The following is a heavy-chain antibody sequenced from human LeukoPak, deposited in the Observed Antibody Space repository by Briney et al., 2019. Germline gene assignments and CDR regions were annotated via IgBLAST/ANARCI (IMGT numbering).Heavy chain of an antibody. D-gene: IGHD3-16*01. J-gene: IGHJ4*02. Sequence: GGSLRLSCAASGFIFDDYAMHWVRQAPGKGLEWVSGISWNSGSIGYADSVKGRFTISRDNAKNSLYLQMNTLRAEDTALCYCAKGQTYDYVWGSHQGYFDYWGQGTLVTVSS. V-gene: IGHV3-9*01. CDR3: AKGQTYDYVWGSHQGYFDY. CDR2: ISWNSGSI. CDR1: GFIFDDYA.